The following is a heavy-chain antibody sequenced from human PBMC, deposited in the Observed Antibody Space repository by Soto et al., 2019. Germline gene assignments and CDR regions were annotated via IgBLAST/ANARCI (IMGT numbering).Heavy chain of an antibody. CDR3: ARDPAKYSSSYYFDP. CDR2: IYTSGST. D-gene: IGHD1-26*01. V-gene: IGHV4-4*07. Sequence: SETLSLTCTVSGGSINNYFWSWIRQPAGKGLEWIGRIYTSGSTNYNPSLKSRVTMPVDTSKNQFSLKLSSVTAADTAVYYCARDPAKYSSSYYFDPWGQGTLVTVSS. J-gene: IGHJ5*02. CDR1: GGSINNYF.